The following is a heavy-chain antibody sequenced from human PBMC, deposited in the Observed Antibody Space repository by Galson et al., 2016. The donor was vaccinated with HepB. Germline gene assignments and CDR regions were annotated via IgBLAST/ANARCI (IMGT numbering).Heavy chain of an antibody. V-gene: IGHV4-59*01. Sequence: SETLSLTCTISGGSIRNSFWSWIRQPPGKGLEWIGYIAYNGRTSYNPSLKSRVIISMDTSKNYFSLRLISVAAADTAVYYCARQTTFGVVTYFDLWGQGTLVTVSS. CDR2: IAYNGRT. J-gene: IGHJ4*02. CDR1: GGSIRNSF. D-gene: IGHD3-3*01. CDR3: ARQTTFGVVTYFDL.